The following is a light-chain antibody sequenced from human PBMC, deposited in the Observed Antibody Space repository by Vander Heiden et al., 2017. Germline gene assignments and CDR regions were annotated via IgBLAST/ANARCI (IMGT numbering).Light chain of an antibody. J-gene: IGLJ2*01. CDR1: TLPKQY. Sequence: SELTQPPSVSVSPGQTVNITCSGDTLPKQYAFWYQQKAGQAPVVIIFKYFERPSGIPERFSASTSGTTVTLTINGVKPEDEADYYCQSSDNTDTYLIFGGGTKLTAL. CDR2: KYF. CDR3: QSSDNTDTYLI. V-gene: IGLV3-25*03.